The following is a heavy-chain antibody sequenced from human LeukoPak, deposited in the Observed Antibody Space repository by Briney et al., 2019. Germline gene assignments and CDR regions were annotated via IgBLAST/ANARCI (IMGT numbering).Heavy chain of an antibody. CDR3: ARAELRTLDY. V-gene: IGHV3-11*06. CDR2: ISSSSSYI. J-gene: IGHJ4*02. D-gene: IGHD1-7*01. CDR1: GFTFSDYY. Sequence: PGGSLRLSCAASGFTFSDYYMSWIRQAPGKGLEWVSSISSSSSYIYYADSVKGRFTISRDNAKNSLYLQMNSLRAEDTAVYYCARAELRTLDYWGQGTLVTVSS.